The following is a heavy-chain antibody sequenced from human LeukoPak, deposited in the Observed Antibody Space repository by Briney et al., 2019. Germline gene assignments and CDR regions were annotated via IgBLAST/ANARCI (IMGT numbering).Heavy chain of an antibody. CDR3: AKNPLGYCSSASCYTLPVDY. CDR1: GFTFSSYA. V-gene: IGHV3-23*01. Sequence: GGSLRLSCAASGFTFSSYAMSWVRQAPGKGLEWVSAISGSGGSTYYADSVKGRFTISRDNSKNTLYLQMNSLRAEDTAVYYCAKNPLGYCSSASCYTLPVDYWGQGTLVTASS. J-gene: IGHJ4*02. CDR2: ISGSGGST. D-gene: IGHD2-2*01.